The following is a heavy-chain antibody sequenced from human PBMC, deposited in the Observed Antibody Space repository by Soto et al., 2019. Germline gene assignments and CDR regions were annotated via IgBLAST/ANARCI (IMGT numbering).Heavy chain of an antibody. D-gene: IGHD2-15*01. CDR3: AKNKGAHGGGGGDV. J-gene: IGHJ6*02. CDR1: GFSFGSYT. V-gene: IGHV3-43*01. Sequence: EEQLVESGGAVVQPGGSLRLSCEASGFSFGSYTMHWVRQAPGKGLEWVSLISWNGGSSFYADSVKGRFTISRDNSKDSLCLQINNLRPEDSALYFFAKNKGAHGGGGGDVWGHGTTVTVSS. CDR2: ISWNGGSS.